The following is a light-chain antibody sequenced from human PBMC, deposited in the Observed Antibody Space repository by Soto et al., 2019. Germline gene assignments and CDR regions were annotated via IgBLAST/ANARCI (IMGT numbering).Light chain of an antibody. CDR2: AAS. CDR3: QHLNSYPSLT. V-gene: IGKV1-9*01. J-gene: IGKJ4*01. CDR1: QGISSY. Sequence: DIQLTQSPSFLSASVGDRVTITCRASQGISSYLAWYQQKPGKAPKLLIYAASTLQSVVPSRFSGSGSGTEFTLTIRSMQPEDFATYYCQHLNSYPSLTFGGGTKVEI.